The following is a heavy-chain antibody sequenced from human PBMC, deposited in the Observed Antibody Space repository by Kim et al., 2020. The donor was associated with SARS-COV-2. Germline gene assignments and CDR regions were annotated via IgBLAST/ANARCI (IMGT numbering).Heavy chain of an antibody. D-gene: IGHD6-19*01. J-gene: IGHJ6*03. V-gene: IGHV3-43*01. CDR3: AKDRVAVAGPLNLYYMDV. Sequence: KGRFTISRDNSKNSLYLQMNSLRTEDTALYYCAKDRVAVAGPLNLYYMDVWGKGTTVTVSS.